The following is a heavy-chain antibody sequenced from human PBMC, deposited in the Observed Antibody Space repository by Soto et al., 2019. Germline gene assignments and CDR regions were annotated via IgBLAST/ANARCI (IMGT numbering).Heavy chain of an antibody. CDR1: GFSLPTDRVG. D-gene: IGHD1-26*01. CDR2: IYWDDSK. V-gene: IGHV2-5*02. CDR3: AHAYGGRSLY. Sequence: QITLKESGPTLVKPTQTLTLTCTFSGFSLPTDRVGVGWIRQPPGKALEWLAVIYWDDSKTYRPSLKSWLTITKDTSKHQVALTMTDMDPVDTATYYCAHAYGGRSLYWGQGTLVTVSS. J-gene: IGHJ4*02.